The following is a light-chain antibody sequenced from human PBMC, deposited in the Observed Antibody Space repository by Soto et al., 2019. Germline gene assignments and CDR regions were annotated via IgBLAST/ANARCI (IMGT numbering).Light chain of an antibody. Sequence: QMTQSPSTLSASVGDRVTITCRASQSISSYLNWYQQKPGKAPKLLIYAASSLQSGVPSRFSGSGSGTDFNLTIRRLQPEDFATYYCQQSYSTRWTLGEGTK. V-gene: IGKV1-39*01. CDR3: QQSYSTRWT. J-gene: IGKJ1*01. CDR2: AAS. CDR1: QSISSY.